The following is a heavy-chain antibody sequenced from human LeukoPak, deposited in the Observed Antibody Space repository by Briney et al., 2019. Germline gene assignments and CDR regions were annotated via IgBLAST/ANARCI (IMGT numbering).Heavy chain of an antibody. CDR2: ISRSDTTL. D-gene: IGHD1-26*01. V-gene: IGHV3-48*02. CDR1: GFSFNTYS. CDR3: VRTGDSSGYYVWLDP. Sequence: PGGSLRLSCAASGFSFNTYSMNWVRQAPGKGLEWISYISRSDTTLYYADSVKGRFTISRDNAKNSLYLQMNSLRDEDTAVYYCVRTGDSSGYYVWLDPWGQGTLVTVSS. J-gene: IGHJ5*02.